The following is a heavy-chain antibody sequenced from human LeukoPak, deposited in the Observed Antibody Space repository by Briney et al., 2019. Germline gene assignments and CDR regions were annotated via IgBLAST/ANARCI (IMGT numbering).Heavy chain of an antibody. CDR3: ARNNGMDV. V-gene: IGHV3-7*03. J-gene: IGHJ6*02. CDR1: GFALSSHW. Sequence: PGGSLRLSCAASGFALSSHWMTWVRQVPGRGPEWVANVNRDGSETYYLDSVKGRFTISKDNAKNSLYLRMNSLRAEGTALYHCARNNGMDVWGQGTTVIVSS. CDR2: VNRDGSET.